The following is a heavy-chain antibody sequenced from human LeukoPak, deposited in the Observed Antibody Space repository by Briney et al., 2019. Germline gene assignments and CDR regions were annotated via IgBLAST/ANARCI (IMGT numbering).Heavy chain of an antibody. CDR2: INPNSGGT. V-gene: IGHV1-2*02. D-gene: IGHD6-19*01. CDR3: ARNWYSSGWSDAFDI. Sequence: ASVKVSCKASGYTFTGYYMDWVRQAPGQGLEWMGWINPNSGGTNYAQKFQGRVTMTRDTSISTAFMELSRLRSDDTAVYYCARNWYSSGWSDAFDIWGQGTMVTVSS. CDR1: GYTFTGYY. J-gene: IGHJ3*02.